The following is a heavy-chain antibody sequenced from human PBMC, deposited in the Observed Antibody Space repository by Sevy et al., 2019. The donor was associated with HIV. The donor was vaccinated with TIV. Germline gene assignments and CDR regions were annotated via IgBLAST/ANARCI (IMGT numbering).Heavy chain of an antibody. V-gene: IGHV4-31*03. J-gene: IGHJ6*02. Sequence: PSETLSLTCTVSGGSVSDVGYYWSWIRQHPGKGPEWIGYISYSGSADYNPSLKSRVTMSAVTSKNQFSLKLNSVTPADTAVYYCAGGFLEYLFNDNERHNDRHYGILVWGQGTTVTVSS. D-gene: IGHD3-3*01. CDR3: AGGFLEYLFNDNERHNDRHYGILV. CDR1: GGSVSDVGYY. CDR2: ISYSGSA.